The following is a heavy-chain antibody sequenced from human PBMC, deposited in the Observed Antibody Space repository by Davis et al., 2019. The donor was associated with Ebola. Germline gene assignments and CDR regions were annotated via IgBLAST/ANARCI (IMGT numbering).Heavy chain of an antibody. J-gene: IGHJ6*02. CDR3: ARDWDGLIGMDV. Sequence: PSETLSLTCTVSGGSISSGDYYWSWIRQHPEKGLEWIGYIYHTGNTYYNPSLKSRVILSVDTSKNQFSLKMTSVTAADTAVYYCARDWDGLIGMDVWGQGTTVTVSS. V-gene: IGHV4-31*03. CDR2: IYHTGNT. CDR1: GGSISSGDYY. D-gene: IGHD1-26*01.